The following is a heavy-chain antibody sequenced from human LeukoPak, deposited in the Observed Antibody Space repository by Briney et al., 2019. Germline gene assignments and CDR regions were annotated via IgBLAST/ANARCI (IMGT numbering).Heavy chain of an antibody. Sequence: GRSLRLSCAASGFTFGSYAMHWVRQAPGKGLEWVAVISYDGSNTYYRDSVKGRFTISRDNFKNTLSLQINSLTVEDTAVYYCARDPDTTAYYVFDYWGQGTLVSVSS. D-gene: IGHD3-9*01. V-gene: IGHV3-30*04. CDR2: ISYDGSNT. J-gene: IGHJ4*02. CDR3: ARDPDTTAYYVFDY. CDR1: GFTFGSYA.